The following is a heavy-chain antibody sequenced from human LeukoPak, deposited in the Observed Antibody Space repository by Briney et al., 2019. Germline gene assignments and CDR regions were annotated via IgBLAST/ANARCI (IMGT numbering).Heavy chain of an antibody. J-gene: IGHJ4*02. CDR1: GYSFTSYW. D-gene: IGHD6-13*01. Sequence: GASLKISCKGSGYSFTSYWIGWVRQMPGKGLEWMGIIYPGDSDTRYSPSFQGQVTISADKSISTAYLQWSSLKASDTAMYYCARHGRTGIAAAGVDYWGQGTLVTVSS. CDR2: IYPGDSDT. V-gene: IGHV5-51*01. CDR3: ARHGRTGIAAAGVDY.